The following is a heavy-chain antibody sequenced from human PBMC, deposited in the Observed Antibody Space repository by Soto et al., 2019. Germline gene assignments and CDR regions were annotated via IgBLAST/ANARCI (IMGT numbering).Heavy chain of an antibody. V-gene: IGHV4-34*01. CDR2: INHSGST. CDR1: GGSFSGYY. Sequence: KPSETLSLTCAVYGGSFSGYYWSWIRQPPGKGLEWIGEINHSGSTNYNPSLKSRVTISVDTSKNQFSLELSSVTAADTAVYYCAREGQPRRRFGMDVWGQGXTVTVSS. J-gene: IGHJ6*02. D-gene: IGHD6-13*01. CDR3: AREGQPRRRFGMDV.